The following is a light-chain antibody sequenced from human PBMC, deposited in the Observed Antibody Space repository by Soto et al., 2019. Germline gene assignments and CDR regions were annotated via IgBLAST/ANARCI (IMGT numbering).Light chain of an antibody. Sequence: SALAQPASVSGSCGQSITISCSGPNTDLGVYGYVSWYQHHPGKAPTLLIDDVNNRPSGISDRFSGSKSGDTASQTISGLQAEDEADYFCFAKISGFVYGFGTGTKLTV. V-gene: IGLV2-14*01. J-gene: IGLJ1*01. CDR2: DVN. CDR3: FAKISGFVYG. CDR1: NTDLGVYGY.